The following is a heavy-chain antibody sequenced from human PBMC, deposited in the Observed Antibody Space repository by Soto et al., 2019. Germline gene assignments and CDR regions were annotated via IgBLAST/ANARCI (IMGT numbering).Heavy chain of an antibody. Sequence: GSLRLSCAASGFTFSSYAMHWVRQAPGKGLEWVAVISYDGSNKYYADSVKGRFTISRDNSRNTLYLQMNSLRAEDTAVYYCARDRMDVWGQGTTVTVSS. CDR1: GFTFSSYA. V-gene: IGHV3-30-3*01. J-gene: IGHJ6*02. CDR3: ARDRMDV. CDR2: ISYDGSNK.